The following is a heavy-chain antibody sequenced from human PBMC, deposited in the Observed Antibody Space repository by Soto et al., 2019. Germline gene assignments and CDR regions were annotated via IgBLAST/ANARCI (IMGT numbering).Heavy chain of an antibody. J-gene: IGHJ6*02. CDR2: IIPIVTTP. V-gene: IGHV1-69*06. D-gene: IGHD3-3*01. CDR1: GGTFSSYA. CDR3: ARVGYIFWSRYHDYVMDV. Sequence: QVRLVQSGAEVKKPGSSVKVSCEASGGTFSSYAVTWVRQAPGQGLEWMGGIIPIVTTPNYAQKFQGRLTISADKSTSTSYMELSSLRSEDTGVYYWARVGYIFWSRYHDYVMDVWGQGITVSVSS.